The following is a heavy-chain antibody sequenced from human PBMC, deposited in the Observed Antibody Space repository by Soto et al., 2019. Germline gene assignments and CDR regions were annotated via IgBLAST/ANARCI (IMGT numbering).Heavy chain of an antibody. J-gene: IGHJ4*02. CDR1: GFTVSSNH. Sequence: VQLVESGGGLIQPGGSLRLSCAASGFTVSSNHMTWIRQAPGRGPEWVSTIYHGGNTYYADSVKGRFAISRDNSKNMLDLQMNSLGAEDTAVYHCATGVDTAKDGYWGQGTLVTVSS. CDR2: IYHGGNT. D-gene: IGHD5-18*01. CDR3: ATGVDTAKDGY. V-gene: IGHV3-53*01.